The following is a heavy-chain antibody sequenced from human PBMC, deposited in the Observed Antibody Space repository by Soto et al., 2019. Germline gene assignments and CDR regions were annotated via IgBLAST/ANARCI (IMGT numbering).Heavy chain of an antibody. V-gene: IGHV1-2*04. CDR1: GYTFTGYY. Sequence: GASVKVSCKASGYTFTGYYMHWVRQAPGQGLEWMGWINPNSGGTNYAQKFQGWVTMTRDTSISTAYMELSRLRSDDTAVCYCAREDYGSGSYYSFWFDPWGQGTLVTVSS. J-gene: IGHJ5*02. D-gene: IGHD3-10*01. CDR3: AREDYGSGSYYSFWFDP. CDR2: INPNSGGT.